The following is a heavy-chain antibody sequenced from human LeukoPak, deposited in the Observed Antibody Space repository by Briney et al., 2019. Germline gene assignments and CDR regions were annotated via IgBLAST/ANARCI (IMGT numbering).Heavy chain of an antibody. J-gene: IGHJ4*02. CDR1: GGSISSSSYY. Sequence: PSETLSLTCTVSGGSISSSSYYWGWIRQPPGKGLEWIGSIYYSGSTCYNPSLKSRVTISVDTSKNQFSLKLSSVTAADTAVYYCAAYSGYDYDEYYFDYWGRGTLVTVSS. D-gene: IGHD5-12*01. CDR3: AAYSGYDYDEYYFDY. CDR2: IYYSGST. V-gene: IGHV4-39*01.